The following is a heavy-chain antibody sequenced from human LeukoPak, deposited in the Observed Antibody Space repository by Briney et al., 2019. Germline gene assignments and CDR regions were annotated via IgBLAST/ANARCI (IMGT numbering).Heavy chain of an antibody. J-gene: IGHJ6*03. Sequence: SETLSLTCTISGGYISSSSYFWGWIRQPPGKGLEWIGNIYYSGRTDYNSSLKSRVTISVDTSKNQFSLKVRSVTAADTAVYYCARRDYYYYMDVWGKGTTVTVSS. CDR1: GGYISSSSYF. V-gene: IGHV4-39*01. CDR3: ARRDYYYYMDV. CDR2: IYYSGRT.